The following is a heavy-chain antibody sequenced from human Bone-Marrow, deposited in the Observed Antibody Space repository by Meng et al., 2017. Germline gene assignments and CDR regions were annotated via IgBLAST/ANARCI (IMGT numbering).Heavy chain of an antibody. Sequence: GESLKISCAASGFTFSSYAMHWVRQAPGKGLEWVAVMSNNGSNKYYADSVKGRFTISRDNSKNTLYLQMNSLRAEDTAVYYCARDRPTSAAWCSSGGWYGSFDYWGQGTLVTVSS. V-gene: IGHV3-30*04. CDR1: GFTFSSYA. CDR2: MSNNGSNK. CDR3: ARDRPTSAAWCSSGGWYGSFDY. J-gene: IGHJ4*02. D-gene: IGHD2-15*01.